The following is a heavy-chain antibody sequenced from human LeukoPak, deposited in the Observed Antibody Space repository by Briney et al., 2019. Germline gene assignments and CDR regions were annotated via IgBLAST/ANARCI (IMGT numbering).Heavy chain of an antibody. Sequence: PGGSLRLSCAAPGVTFSSDIVNSVRQAPGEGLGWVSSISSSSSYIYYADSVKGRFTISRDNAKNSLYLQMNSLRAEDTAVYYCARVVGAAALNWFDPWGQGTLVTVSS. CDR1: GVTFSSDI. D-gene: IGHD6-13*01. V-gene: IGHV3-21*01. CDR2: ISSSSSYI. CDR3: ARVVGAAALNWFDP. J-gene: IGHJ5*02.